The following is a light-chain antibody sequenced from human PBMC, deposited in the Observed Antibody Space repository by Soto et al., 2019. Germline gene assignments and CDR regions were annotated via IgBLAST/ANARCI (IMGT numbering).Light chain of an antibody. Sequence: EIVLTQSPATLSVSPGERATLSCRASQSVSSNLAWYHQKPGQAPRLLIYGASTRATGIPARFSGSGSGTEFTLTISSLQSEDFAVYYCQQYDNWPRAITFGGGTKVEIK. V-gene: IGKV3-15*01. CDR3: QQYDNWPRAIT. CDR2: GAS. CDR1: QSVSSN. J-gene: IGKJ4*01.